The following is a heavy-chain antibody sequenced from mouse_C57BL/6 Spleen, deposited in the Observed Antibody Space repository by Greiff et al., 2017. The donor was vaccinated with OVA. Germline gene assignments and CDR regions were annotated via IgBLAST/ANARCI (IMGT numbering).Heavy chain of an antibody. CDR1: GYTFTSYW. CDR3: ARERGTTEAWFAY. Sequence: QVQLQQPGAELVKPGASVKLSCKASGYTFTSYWITWVKQRPGQGLEWIGDIYPGSGSTNYNEKFKSKATLTVDTSSSTAYMQLSSLTSEDSAVYYCARERGTTEAWFAYWGQGTLVTVSA. D-gene: IGHD2-14*01. J-gene: IGHJ3*01. V-gene: IGHV1-55*01. CDR2: IYPGSGST.